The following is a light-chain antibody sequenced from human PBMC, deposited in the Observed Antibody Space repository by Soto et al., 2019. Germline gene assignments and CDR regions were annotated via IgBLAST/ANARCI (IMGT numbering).Light chain of an antibody. V-gene: IGLV2-23*02. CDR3: CSYAGSSTLYV. J-gene: IGLJ1*01. Sequence: QSVLTQPASVSGSPGQSITISCTGTSSGVGSYNLVSWYQQHPGKAPKLLIYEVNKRPSGVSNRFSGSKSGNTASLTISGLQAEDEVDYYCCSYAGSSTLYVFGTGTKLTVL. CDR2: EVN. CDR1: SSGVGSYNL.